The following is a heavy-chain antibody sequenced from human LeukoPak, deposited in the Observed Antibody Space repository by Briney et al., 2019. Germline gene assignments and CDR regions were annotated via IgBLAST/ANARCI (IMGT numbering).Heavy chain of an antibody. CDR3: ARADYGEGGYYYGMDV. D-gene: IGHD4-17*01. Sequence: GGSLRLSCAASGFTFSSYSMNWVRQAPGKGLEWVSSISSSSSYIYYADSVKGRFTISRDNAKNSLYLQMNSLRAEDTAVYYCARADYGEGGYYYGMDVRGQGTTVTVSS. CDR2: ISSSSSYI. V-gene: IGHV3-21*01. CDR1: GFTFSSYS. J-gene: IGHJ6*02.